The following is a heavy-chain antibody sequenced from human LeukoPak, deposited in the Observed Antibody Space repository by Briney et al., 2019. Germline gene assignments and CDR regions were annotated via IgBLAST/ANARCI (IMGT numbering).Heavy chain of an antibody. J-gene: IGHJ3*02. CDR2: MNPNSGNT. Sequence: ASVKVSCKASGYTFTSYDINWVRQATGQGLEWMGWMNPNSGNTGYAQKFQGRVTMTRNTSISTAYMELRSLRSDDTAVYYCARGSHYYDSSPAAFDIWGQGTMVTVSS. CDR1: GYTFTSYD. CDR3: ARGSHYYDSSPAAFDI. D-gene: IGHD3-22*01. V-gene: IGHV1-8*01.